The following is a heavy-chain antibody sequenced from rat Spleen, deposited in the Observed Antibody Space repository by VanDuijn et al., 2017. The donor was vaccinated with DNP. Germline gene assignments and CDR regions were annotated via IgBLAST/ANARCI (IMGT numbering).Heavy chain of an antibody. Sequence: QVQLKESGPGLVQPSQTLSLTCTVSGFSLTSYTVNWVRQPPGKGLEWIAAMSSGGSTYYNSVFKSRLSISRDTSKSQVFLKMNSLQTEDTAIYFCSRDRDSTGIRTWYFDFWGPGTMVTVSS. CDR1: GFSLTSYT. V-gene: IGHV2-6*01. CDR3: SRDRDSTGIRTWYFDF. J-gene: IGHJ1*01. D-gene: IGHD1-4*01. CDR2: MSSGGST.